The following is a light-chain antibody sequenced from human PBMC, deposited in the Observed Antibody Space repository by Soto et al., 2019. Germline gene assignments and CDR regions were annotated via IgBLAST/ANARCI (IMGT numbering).Light chain of an antibody. V-gene: IGKV1-12*01. CDR2: GAS. J-gene: IGKJ2*01. CDR3: QQTRAFPIT. Sequence: DIQMTQSPSSVSASVGDRVTITCRASQDIGDFLAWYQQTPGKAPKLLIHGASYLYRGVASRFSGGGTGTDFTLNNLSRQPEDFATYYCQQTRAFPITFGQGTKVDVK. CDR1: QDIGDF.